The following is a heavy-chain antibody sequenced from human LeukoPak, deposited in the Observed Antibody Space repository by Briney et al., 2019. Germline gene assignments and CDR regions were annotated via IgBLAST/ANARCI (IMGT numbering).Heavy chain of an antibody. D-gene: IGHD3-22*01. V-gene: IGHV1-2*02. CDR1: GYTFTGYY. CDR2: INPNSGDT. J-gene: IGHJ4*02. Sequence: ASVKFSCKASGYTFTGYYFHCVRQAPGQGPEWMGWINPNSGDTNYAQKLQGRVTMTTDTSTSTAYMELRSLRSDDTAVYYCARETGLYYYDSSGYYRLNYFDYWGQGTLVTVSS. CDR3: ARETGLYYYDSSGYYRLNYFDY.